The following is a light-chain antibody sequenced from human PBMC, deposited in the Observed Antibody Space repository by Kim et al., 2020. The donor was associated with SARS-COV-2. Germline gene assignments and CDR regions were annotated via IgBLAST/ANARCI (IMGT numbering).Light chain of an antibody. J-gene: IGLJ2*01. Sequence: GQKATISCSGSTSNIGNDYVSWYQQLPGTAPKLLIYGNNKRPSGIPDRFSGSKSGTSATLGITGLQTGDEADYYCGTWDTRLNIGVFGGGTQLTVL. V-gene: IGLV1-51*01. CDR1: TSNIGNDY. CDR2: GNN. CDR3: GTWDTRLNIGV.